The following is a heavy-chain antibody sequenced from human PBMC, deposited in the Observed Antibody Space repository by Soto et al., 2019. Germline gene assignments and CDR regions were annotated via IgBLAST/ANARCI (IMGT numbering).Heavy chain of an antibody. CDR2: IYSSGST. V-gene: IGHV4-31*11. CDR1: GGSIISASYS. CDR3: AREDAARMERWFDA. J-gene: IGHJ5*02. D-gene: IGHD6-6*01. Sequence: QVQLQESGPRLVKPSQTLSLSCAVSGGSIISASYSWNWIRQSPGRGLEWIGHIYSSGSTYYNPSLKSRVSRSVDTSNNQFSLKLTSVTAADTAVYFCAREDAARMERWFDAWGQGILVTVSS.